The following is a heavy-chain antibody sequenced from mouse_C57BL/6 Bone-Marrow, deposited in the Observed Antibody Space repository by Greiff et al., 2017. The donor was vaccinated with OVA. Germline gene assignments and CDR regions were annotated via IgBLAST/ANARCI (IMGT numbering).Heavy chain of an antibody. V-gene: IGHV1-7*01. CDR3: AREVYGSSYGY. CDR2: INPSSGYT. CDR1: GYTFTSYW. J-gene: IGHJ2*01. D-gene: IGHD1-1*01. Sequence: VQVVESGAELAKPGASVKLSCKASGYTFTSYWMHWVKQRPGQGLEWIGYINPSSGYTKYNQKFKDKATLTADKSSSTAYMQLSSLTYEDSAVYYCAREVYGSSYGYWGQGTTLTVSS.